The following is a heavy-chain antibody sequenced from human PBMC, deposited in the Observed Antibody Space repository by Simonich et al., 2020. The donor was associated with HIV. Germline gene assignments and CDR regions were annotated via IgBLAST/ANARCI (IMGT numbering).Heavy chain of an antibody. CDR1: GGSFSGYY. D-gene: IGHD1-7*01. CDR3: ARSPSENWDYYFDY. J-gene: IGHJ4*02. Sequence: QVQLHQWGAGLLKSSETLSLTCAVYGGSFSGYYWNWIRQPPGKGLEWIAEINQGGRTNYNPSLKSRVTILLATSKNQFSLKLASVTATDTALYYCARSPSENWDYYFDYWSQGTLVTVSS. CDR2: INQGGRT. V-gene: IGHV4-34*01.